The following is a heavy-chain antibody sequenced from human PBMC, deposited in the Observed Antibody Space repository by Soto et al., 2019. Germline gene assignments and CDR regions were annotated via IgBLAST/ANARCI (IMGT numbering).Heavy chain of an antibody. CDR3: ARLYYYDSSGYPYYFDY. CDR1: GYIFTSYW. CDR2: IYPGDSDT. J-gene: IGHJ4*02. Sequence: PGESLKISCKGSGYIFTSYWIGWVLQMPGKGLEWMGIIYPGDSDTRYSPSFQGQVTISADKSISTAYLQWSSLKASDTAMYYCARLYYYDSSGYPYYFDYWGQGTLVTVSS. V-gene: IGHV5-51*01. D-gene: IGHD3-22*01.